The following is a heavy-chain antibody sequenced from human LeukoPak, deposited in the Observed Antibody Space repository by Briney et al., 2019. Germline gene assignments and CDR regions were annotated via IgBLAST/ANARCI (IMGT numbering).Heavy chain of an antibody. J-gene: IGHJ4*02. Sequence: PSETLSLTCAVYGGSFSGYYWSWIRQPPGKGLEWIGEMNDSGSTNYNPSLKSRVTISVDTSKNQFSLKLSSVTAADTAVYYCARSITFGGVIASGQGYWGQGTLVTVSS. CDR1: GGSFSGYY. CDR3: ARSITFGGVIASGQGY. V-gene: IGHV4-34*01. D-gene: IGHD3-16*02. CDR2: MNDSGST.